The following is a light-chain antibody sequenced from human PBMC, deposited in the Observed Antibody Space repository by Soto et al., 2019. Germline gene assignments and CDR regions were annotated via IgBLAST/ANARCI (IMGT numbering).Light chain of an antibody. CDR3: QQRYSWLRA. V-gene: IGKV3-11*01. CDR2: SGY. J-gene: IGKJ1*01. CDR1: QSITSS. Sequence: EVVVTQSPDTLSLSPGETATLSCRASQSITSSVAWYQHKAGQSPRLVVYSGYKRAPGIPARFSGSGSGTDFTLTISSLESDDFEVYYCQQRYSWLRAFGPGTKVDIK.